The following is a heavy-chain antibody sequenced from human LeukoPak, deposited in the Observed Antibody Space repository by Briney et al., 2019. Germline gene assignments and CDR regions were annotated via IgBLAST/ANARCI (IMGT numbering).Heavy chain of an antibody. Sequence: PSETLSLTCSVSGGSISSYYWSWIRQPPGKGLEWIGYINYSGNTNYNPSLTTRVTISIDTSKNQFSLKLSSVTAADTAVYSCARYRRYGSGGRYFDYWGQGTLVTVSS. CDR1: GGSISSYY. CDR3: ARYRRYGSGGRYFDY. V-gene: IGHV4-59*01. D-gene: IGHD3-10*01. J-gene: IGHJ4*02. CDR2: INYSGNT.